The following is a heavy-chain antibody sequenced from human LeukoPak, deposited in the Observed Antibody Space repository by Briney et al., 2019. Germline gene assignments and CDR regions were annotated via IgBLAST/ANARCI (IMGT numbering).Heavy chain of an antibody. CDR2: INQDGTEK. CDR1: GFTFTTYW. CDR3: VKVAKYYYGSETYYFFEH. J-gene: IGHJ4*02. V-gene: IGHV3-7*01. Sequence: GGSLRLSCAASGFTFTTYWMSWVRQLPGKGLEWVANINQDGTEKYCVDSVKGRFTISRDNAKNSLDLQMNSLRVEDTGIYYCVKVAKYYYGSETYYFFEHWGQGTPVTASS. D-gene: IGHD3-10*01.